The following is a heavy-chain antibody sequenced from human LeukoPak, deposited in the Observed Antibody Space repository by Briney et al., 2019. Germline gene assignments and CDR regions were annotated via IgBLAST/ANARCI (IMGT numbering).Heavy chain of an antibody. CDR1: RFNFDAYA. CDR2: ISLNSGII. J-gene: IGHJ6*02. V-gene: IGHV3-9*01. D-gene: IGHD6-19*01. CDR3: TKDIGKFYASGWNYFSMDV. Sequence: GGSLRLSCAASRFNFDAYAMHWVRQAPGKGLEWVSSISLNSGIIDYADSVKGRFTISRDNAKNSLYLQMNSLRAEDTALYYCTKDIGKFYASGWNYFSMDVWGQGTTVTVSS.